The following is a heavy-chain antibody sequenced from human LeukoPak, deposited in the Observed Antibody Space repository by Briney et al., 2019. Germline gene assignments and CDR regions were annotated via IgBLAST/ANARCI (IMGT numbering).Heavy chain of an antibody. D-gene: IGHD6-13*01. Sequence: ASVKVSCKASGYTFTSYGISWVRQAPGQGLEWMGWISAYNGNTNYAQKLQGRVTMTTDTSTSTAYMELRSLRSDDTAVCYCARDQLAEDWFDPWGQGTLVTVSS. CDR3: ARDQLAEDWFDP. CDR2: ISAYNGNT. CDR1: GYTFTSYG. V-gene: IGHV1-18*01. J-gene: IGHJ5*02.